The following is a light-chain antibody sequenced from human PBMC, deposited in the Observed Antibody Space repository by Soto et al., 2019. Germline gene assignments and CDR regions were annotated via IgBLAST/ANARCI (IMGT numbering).Light chain of an antibody. CDR2: DVN. CDR3: CSFTTSGTHV. Sequence: QSALTQPASVSGSPGQSITISCTGTSSDVGSYNYVSWHQQHPGKAPKLMIYDVNNRPSGVSSRFSGPKSGNTASLTISGLQAEDEADYYCCSFTTSGTHVFGTGTKVTVL. CDR1: SSDVGSYNY. V-gene: IGLV2-14*01. J-gene: IGLJ1*01.